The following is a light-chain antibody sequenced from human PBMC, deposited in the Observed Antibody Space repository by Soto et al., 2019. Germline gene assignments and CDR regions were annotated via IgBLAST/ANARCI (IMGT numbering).Light chain of an antibody. CDR1: QSLLQRDGNNH. Sequence: DIVLTQSPLSLPVTPGEPASISCRSSQSLLQRDGNNHLDWYLQKPGQSPQLLISLASNWASGVPERFSGGGTGTDFTLKISRVEAEDVGIYYCMQHLQTPWTFGQGTKVDIK. J-gene: IGKJ1*01. V-gene: IGKV2-28*01. CDR2: LAS. CDR3: MQHLQTPWT.